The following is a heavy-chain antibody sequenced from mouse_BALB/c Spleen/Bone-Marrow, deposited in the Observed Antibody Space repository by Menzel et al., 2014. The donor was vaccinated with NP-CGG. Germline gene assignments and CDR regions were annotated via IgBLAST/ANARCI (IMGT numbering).Heavy chain of an antibody. Sequence: VQLQESGAELVRPGTSVQLSCKASGYSFTNYWTNWVKQRPGQGLEWIGMIHPSDSESRLNQKFKDKSTLTVDKSSTTAYMQLSSPTSEDSAVYCCARGLGEILGYWGQGPPLTVSS. CDR2: IHPSDSES. CDR3: ARGLGEILGY. J-gene: IGHJ2*01. CDR1: GYSFTNYW. D-gene: IGHD4-1*01. V-gene: IGHV1-74*04.